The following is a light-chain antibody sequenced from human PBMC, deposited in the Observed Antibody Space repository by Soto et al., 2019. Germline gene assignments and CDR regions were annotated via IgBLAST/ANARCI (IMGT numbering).Light chain of an antibody. CDR2: DVT. CDR1: SSDVGSYNF. J-gene: IGLJ2*01. Sequence: QSALTQPASVSGSSGQSITISCTGTSSDVGSYNFVSWYQQHPGKAPKLMIYDVTNRPSGVSSRFSGSKSGNTASLAISGLQAEDEADYHCSSYTGSNTLVFGGGTKLTVL. V-gene: IGLV2-14*03. CDR3: SSYTGSNTLV.